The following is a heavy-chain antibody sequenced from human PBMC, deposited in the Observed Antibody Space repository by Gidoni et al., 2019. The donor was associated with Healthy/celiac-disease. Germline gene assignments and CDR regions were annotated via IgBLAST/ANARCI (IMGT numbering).Heavy chain of an antibody. CDR2: IYWDDDK. Sequence: QLTLKESCPTLVIHTQTLTLPCTFSGFSLSTSGVGVGWIRQPPGKALEWLALIYWDDDKRYSPSLKSRLTITKDTSKNQVVLTMTNMDPVDTATYYCAHLPVGGSYDYWGQGTLVTVSS. CDR3: AHLPVGGSYDY. V-gene: IGHV2-5*02. CDR1: GFSLSTSGVG. J-gene: IGHJ4*02. D-gene: IGHD1-26*01.